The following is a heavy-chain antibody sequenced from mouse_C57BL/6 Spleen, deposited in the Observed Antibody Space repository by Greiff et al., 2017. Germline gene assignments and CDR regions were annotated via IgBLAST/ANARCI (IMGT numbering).Heavy chain of an antibody. D-gene: IGHD2-14*01. V-gene: IGHV3-6*01. CDR1: GYSITSGYY. CDR2: ISYDGSN. CDR3: AREGYPAWFAY. Sequence: ESGPGLVKPSQSLSLTCSVTGYSITSGYYWNWIRQFPGNKLEWMGYISYDGSNNYNPSPKNRISITRDTSKNQFFLKLNSVTTEDTATYYCAREGYPAWFAYWGQGTLVTVSA. J-gene: IGHJ3*01.